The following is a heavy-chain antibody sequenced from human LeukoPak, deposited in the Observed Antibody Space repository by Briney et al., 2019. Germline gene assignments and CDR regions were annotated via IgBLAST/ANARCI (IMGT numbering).Heavy chain of an antibody. V-gene: IGHV3-30*04. CDR3: ARAEDGIRDFDFSFDY. CDR2: ISYDGRNK. CDR1: AFTCSRYA. J-gene: IGHJ4*02. Sequence: QHGRSQILSWPPSAFTCSRYAIHWVRQEPGKSLECLAVISYDGRNKYYADSVKGRFTISRDNSKNTLYLQMNSLRAEDTAVYYCARAEDGIRDFDFSFDYWGQGTLVTVSS. D-gene: IGHD3-9*01.